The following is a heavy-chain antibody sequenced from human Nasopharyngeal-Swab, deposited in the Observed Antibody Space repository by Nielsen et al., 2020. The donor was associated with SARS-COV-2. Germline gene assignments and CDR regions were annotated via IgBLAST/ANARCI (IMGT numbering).Heavy chain of an antibody. CDR1: GGSISSYY. Sequence: SETLSLTCTVSGGSISSYYWSWIRQPPGKGLEWIGYIYYSGSTNYNPSLKSRVTISVDTSKNQFSLKLSSVTAADTAVYYCAKSVETDYYYYYAMDVWGQGTTVTVSS. CDR3: AKSVETDYYYYYAMDV. CDR2: IYYSGST. J-gene: IGHJ6*02. D-gene: IGHD5-18*01. V-gene: IGHV4-59*01.